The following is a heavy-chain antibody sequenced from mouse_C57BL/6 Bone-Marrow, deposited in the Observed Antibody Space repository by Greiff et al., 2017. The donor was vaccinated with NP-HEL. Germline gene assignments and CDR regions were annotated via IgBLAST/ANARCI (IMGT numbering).Heavy chain of an antibody. CDR2: IYPGDGDT. CDR1: GYAFSSSW. D-gene: IGHD1-1*01. J-gene: IGHJ4*01. Sequence: QVQLQQSGPELVKPGASVKISCKASGYAFSSSWMNWVKQRPGKGLEWIGRIYPGDGDTNYNGKFKGKATLTADKSSSTAYMQLSSLTSEDSAVYFCASTVALYYYAMDYWGQGTSVTVSS. CDR3: ASTVALYYYAMDY. V-gene: IGHV1-82*01.